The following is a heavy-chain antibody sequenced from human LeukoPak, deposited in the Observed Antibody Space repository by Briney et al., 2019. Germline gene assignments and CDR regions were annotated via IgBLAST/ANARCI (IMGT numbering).Heavy chain of an antibody. J-gene: IGHJ4*02. Sequence: ASVKVSCKASRYTFTGYYMHWVRQAPGQGLEWMGWINPNSGGTNYAQKFQGRVTMTRDTSISTAYMELSRLRSDDTAVYYCARTLRDDYNYIFDYWGQGTLVTVSS. CDR1: RYTFTGYY. CDR2: INPNSGGT. D-gene: IGHD5-24*01. V-gene: IGHV1-2*02. CDR3: ARTLRDDYNYIFDY.